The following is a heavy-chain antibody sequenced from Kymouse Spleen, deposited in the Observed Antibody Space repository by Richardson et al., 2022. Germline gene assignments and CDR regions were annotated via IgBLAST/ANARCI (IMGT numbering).Heavy chain of an antibody. CDR3: ARQYYDFWSGPYYYGMDV. J-gene: IGHJ6*02. V-gene: IGHV3-33*01. D-gene: IGHD3-3*01. CDR1: GFTFSSYG. Sequence: QVQLVESGGGVVQPGRSLRLSCAASGFTFSSYGMHWVRQAPGKGLEWVAVIWYDGSNKYYADSVKGRFTISRDNSKNTLYLQMNSLRAEDTAVYYCARQYYDFWSGPYYYGMDVWGQGTTVTVSS. CDR2: IWYDGSNK.